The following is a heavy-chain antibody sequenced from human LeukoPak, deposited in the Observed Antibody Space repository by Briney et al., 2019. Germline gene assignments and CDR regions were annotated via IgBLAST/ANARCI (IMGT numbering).Heavy chain of an antibody. Sequence: ASVKVSCKASGYTFTGYDMHWVRQAPGQGLEWMGWINPNSGGTNYAQKFQGRVTMTRDTSISTAYMELSRLRSDDTAVYYCARTYYDILTGYVRYYYYYMDVWGKGTTVTVPS. J-gene: IGHJ6*03. CDR2: INPNSGGT. CDR1: GYTFTGYD. D-gene: IGHD3-9*01. V-gene: IGHV1-2*02. CDR3: ARTYYDILTGYVRYYYYYMDV.